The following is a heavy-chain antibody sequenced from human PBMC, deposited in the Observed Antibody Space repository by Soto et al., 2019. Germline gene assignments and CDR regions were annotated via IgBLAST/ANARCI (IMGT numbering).Heavy chain of an antibody. V-gene: IGHV5-51*01. Sequence: VESVKISCNGSGYSFTSDWIGWVRQMPGKGLEWMGIIYPGDSDTRYSPSFQGQVTISADKSISTAYLQWSSLKASDTAMYYCARARLGSRDGMDVWGQGTTVTVSS. CDR3: ARARLGSRDGMDV. CDR1: GYSFTSDW. J-gene: IGHJ6*02. CDR2: IYPGDSDT. D-gene: IGHD3-10*01.